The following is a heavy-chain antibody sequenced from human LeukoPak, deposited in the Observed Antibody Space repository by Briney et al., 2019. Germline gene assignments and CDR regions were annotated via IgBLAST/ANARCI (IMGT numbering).Heavy chain of an antibody. Sequence: TSETLSLTCAAYGGSFSGYYWSWIRQPPGKGLEWIGEINHSGSTNYNPSLKSRVTISVDTSKNQFSLKLSSVTAADTAVYYCARGSYSSGWYRRYFQHWGQGTLVTVSS. J-gene: IGHJ1*01. V-gene: IGHV4-34*01. CDR2: INHSGST. CDR3: ARGSYSSGWYRRYFQH. CDR1: GGSFSGYY. D-gene: IGHD6-19*01.